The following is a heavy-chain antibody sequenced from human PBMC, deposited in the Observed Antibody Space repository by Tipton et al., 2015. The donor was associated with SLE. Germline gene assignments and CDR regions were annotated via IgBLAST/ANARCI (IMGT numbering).Heavy chain of an antibody. J-gene: IGHJ6*03. V-gene: IGHV1-46*01. Sequence: QSGAEVKKPGASVKVSCKASGYTFTSYYMHWVRQAPGQGLEWMGIINPSGGSTSYAQKFQGRVTMTRDTSTSTVYMELSSLRSEDTAVYYCARGAGPITSFGNYYYYYDMDVWGKGTTVTVSS. D-gene: IGHD3-16*01. CDR2: INPSGGST. CDR1: GYTFTSYY. CDR3: ARGAGPITSFGNYYYYYDMDV.